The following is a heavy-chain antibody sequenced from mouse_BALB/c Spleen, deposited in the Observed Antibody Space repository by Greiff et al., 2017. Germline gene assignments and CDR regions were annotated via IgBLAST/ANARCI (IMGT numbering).Heavy chain of an antibody. CDR3: ARKIYYGNYFDY. J-gene: IGHJ2*01. V-gene: IGHV1-4*01. CDR1: GYTFTSYT. D-gene: IGHD2-1*01. CDR2: INPSSGYT. Sequence: VQLQQSGAELARPGASVKMSCKASGYTFTSYTMHWVKQRPGQGLEWIGYINPSSGYTNYNQKFKDKATLTADKSSSTAYMQLSSLTSEDSAVYYCARKIYYGNYFDYWGQGTTLTVSS.